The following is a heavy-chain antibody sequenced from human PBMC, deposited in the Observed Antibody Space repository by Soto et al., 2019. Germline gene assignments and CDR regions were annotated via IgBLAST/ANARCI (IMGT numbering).Heavy chain of an antibody. Sequence: QVQLVESGGGLVKPGGSLRLSCAASGFTFSDFYMSWVRQAPGKGLECISYISRSDNTAYYADSVKGRFTISRDNAKNSLYLQMNSLRAEDTAVYYCARGHVYFHPWGQGTLVTVSA. J-gene: IGHJ1*01. CDR2: ISRSDNTA. V-gene: IGHV3-11*01. CDR3: ARGHVYFHP. CDR1: GFTFSDFY.